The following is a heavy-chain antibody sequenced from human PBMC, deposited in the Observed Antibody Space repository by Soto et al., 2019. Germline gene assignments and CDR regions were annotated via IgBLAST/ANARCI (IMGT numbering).Heavy chain of an antibody. Sequence: TLSLTCAVSVGSFTSNNWWTCVRHPPGHGLEWIGEIYRTGSTNYNPSLKSRVTISLDKSENQFSLKVTSLTAADTAVYYCASRDPGTSVDYWGQGTSVTVSS. D-gene: IGHD1-7*01. J-gene: IGHJ4*02. CDR3: ASRDPGTSVDY. CDR2: IYRTGST. V-gene: IGHV4-4*02. CDR1: VGSFTSNNW.